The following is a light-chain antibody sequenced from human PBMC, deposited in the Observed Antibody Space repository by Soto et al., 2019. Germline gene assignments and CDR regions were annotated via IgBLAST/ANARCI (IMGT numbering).Light chain of an antibody. CDR3: QQFGSAPRT. CDR1: QRVSSDF. J-gene: IGKJ1*01. Sequence: EIVLTQSPGTLSLSPGERATLSCRTSQRVSSDFFAWYQQKAGQAPRLLIYGPSNRATGVPDRFIGGGSGTDFTLTISRLEPEDFAVYYCQQFGSAPRTFGQGTKVEIK. CDR2: GPS. V-gene: IGKV3-20*01.